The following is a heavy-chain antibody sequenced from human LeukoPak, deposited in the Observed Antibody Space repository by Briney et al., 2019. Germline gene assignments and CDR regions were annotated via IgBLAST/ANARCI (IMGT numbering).Heavy chain of an antibody. D-gene: IGHD3-10*01. CDR3: AAGVYYGSGGYYPPFDY. J-gene: IGHJ4*02. CDR2: IIPILGIA. CDR1: GGTFSSYA. V-gene: IGHV1-69*04. Sequence: GASVKVSCKASGGTFSSYAISWVRQAPGQGLEWMGRIIPILGIANYAQKFQGRVTITADKSTSTAYMELSSLRSEDTAVYYCAAGVYYGSGGYYPPFDYWGQGTLVTVSS.